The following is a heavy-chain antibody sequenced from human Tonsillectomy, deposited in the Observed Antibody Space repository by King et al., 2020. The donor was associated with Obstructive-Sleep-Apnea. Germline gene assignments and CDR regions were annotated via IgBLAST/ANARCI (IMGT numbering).Heavy chain of an antibody. CDR1: GDSVSNNSAA. J-gene: IGHJ6*02. D-gene: IGHD6-13*01. CDR3: DRDGHQLGLKYGYHGMDV. V-gene: IGHV6-1*01. Sequence: VQLQQSGPGLVKPSQTLSLTCAISGDSVSNNSAAWNWIRQSPSRGLEWLGRTYYRSKWYNDYAVSVKSRITINPDTSKNQFSLQLNSVTHEDTAVYYCDRDGHQLGLKYGYHGMDVWGQAPTVTVAS. CDR2: TYYRSKWYN.